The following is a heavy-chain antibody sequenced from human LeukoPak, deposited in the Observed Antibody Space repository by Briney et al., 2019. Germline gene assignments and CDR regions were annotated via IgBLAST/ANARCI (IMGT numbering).Heavy chain of an antibody. CDR2: IKQDGSEK. Sequence: GGSLRLSCAASGFTFSSYWMSWVRQAPGKGLEWVANIKQDGSEKYYVDSVKGRFTISRDNAKNSLYLQMNSLRAEDTAVYYCARGFYPDRTMIVVVVDYWGLGTLVTVSS. D-gene: IGHD3-22*01. CDR3: ARGFYPDRTMIVVVVDY. J-gene: IGHJ4*02. V-gene: IGHV3-7*03. CDR1: GFTFSSYW.